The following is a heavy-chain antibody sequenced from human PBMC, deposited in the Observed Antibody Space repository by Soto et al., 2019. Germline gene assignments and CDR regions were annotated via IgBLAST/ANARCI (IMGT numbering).Heavy chain of an antibody. CDR2: IIPIFGTA. Sequence: QVQLVQSGAEVKKPGSSVKVSCKASGGTFSSYAISWVRQAPGQGLEWMGGIIPIFGTANYAQKFQGRVTITADESTSTAYMELSSLRSEDTAVYYCARCGAGDDSSGYPYPPSDYWGQGTLVTVSS. D-gene: IGHD3-22*01. J-gene: IGHJ4*02. CDR1: GGTFSSYA. V-gene: IGHV1-69*01. CDR3: ARCGAGDDSSGYPYPPSDY.